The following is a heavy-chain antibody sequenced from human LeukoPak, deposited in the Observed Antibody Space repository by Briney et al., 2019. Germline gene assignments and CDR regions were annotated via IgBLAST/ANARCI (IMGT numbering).Heavy chain of an antibody. D-gene: IGHD3-9*01. V-gene: IGHV3-48*04. Sequence: PGGSLRLSCAASGFTFSSYSMNWVRQSTGEGVEWVSYISSSGCTIYYAVSVKGRFTISRDNAKNSVYLQMNSLRAEDTAVYYCARDDILTGYSSIYYYYMDVWGKGTTVTISS. CDR2: ISSSGCTI. CDR1: GFTFSSYS. CDR3: ARDDILTGYSSIYYYYMDV. J-gene: IGHJ6*03.